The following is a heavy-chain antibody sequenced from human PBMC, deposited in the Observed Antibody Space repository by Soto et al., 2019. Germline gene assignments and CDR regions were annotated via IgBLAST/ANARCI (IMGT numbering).Heavy chain of an antibody. CDR1: GYTFTSYA. V-gene: IGHV1-3*01. J-gene: IGHJ4*02. CDR2: INAGNGNT. CDR3: ARDRIYDSSGYYYFDY. Sequence: ASVKVSCKASGYTFTSYAMHWVRQAPGQRLEWMGWINAGNGNTKYSQKFQGRVTITRDTSASTAYMELSSLRSEDTALYYCARDRIYDSSGYYYFDYWGQGTLVTVSS. D-gene: IGHD3-22*01.